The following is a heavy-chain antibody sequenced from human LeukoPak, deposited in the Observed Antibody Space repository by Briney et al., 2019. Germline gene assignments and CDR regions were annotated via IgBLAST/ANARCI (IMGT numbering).Heavy chain of an antibody. CDR1: GGSVSSSYY. D-gene: IGHD1-1*01. J-gene: IGHJ6*02. V-gene: IGHV4-39*02. CDR2: ICSGGNT. CDR3: ARAQLGGMDV. Sequence: PSETLSLTCTVSGGSVSSSYYWGWIRQPPGKGLEWIGSICSGGNTCYNPSLQSRVTISADSSKNHFFLQLTSATAADTAVYFCARAQLGGMDVWGQGTTVTVSS.